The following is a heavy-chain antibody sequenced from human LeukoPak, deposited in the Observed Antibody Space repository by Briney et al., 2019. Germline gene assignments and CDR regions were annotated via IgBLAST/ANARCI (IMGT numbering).Heavy chain of an antibody. J-gene: IGHJ4*02. D-gene: IGHD1-26*01. CDR2: ISSSSPTI. Sequence: GGSLRLSCAASGFIFSSFGMNWVRQAPGKGLEWVSYISSSSPTIFYADSVKGRFTISRDNARNSLYLQMNSLRAEDTAVYYCARERGPSGSYPGFDYWGQGTLVTVSS. V-gene: IGHV3-48*04. CDR1: GFIFSSFG. CDR3: ARERGPSGSYPGFDY.